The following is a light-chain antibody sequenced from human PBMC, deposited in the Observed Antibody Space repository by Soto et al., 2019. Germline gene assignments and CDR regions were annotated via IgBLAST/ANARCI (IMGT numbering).Light chain of an antibody. CDR1: QSISSY. CDR3: QQSYSTPRT. Sequence: DMRMSQSPSSLSASLGDGVTITSRASQSISSYLNWYRQKPGISPKLLIYAASSLQSGVPSRFSGSGSGTDFTLTISSLQPEDFATYYCQQSYSTPRTFGQGTKVDIK. CDR2: AAS. J-gene: IGKJ1*01. V-gene: IGKV1-39*01.